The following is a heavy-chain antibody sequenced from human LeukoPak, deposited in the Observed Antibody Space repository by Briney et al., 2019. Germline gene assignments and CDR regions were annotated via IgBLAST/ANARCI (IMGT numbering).Heavy chain of an antibody. Sequence: PVKVSCKASGGTFSTNGISWVRQAPGQGLEWMGRIIPIFGPPKYAQKFQGTVTITTDESTSTAYMELSSLTSEDTAVYYCARSSGSHYYFDYWGQRTLVTVSS. CDR2: IIPIFGPP. CDR3: ARSSGSHYYFDY. V-gene: IGHV1-69*05. CDR1: GGTFSTNG. D-gene: IGHD1-26*01. J-gene: IGHJ4*02.